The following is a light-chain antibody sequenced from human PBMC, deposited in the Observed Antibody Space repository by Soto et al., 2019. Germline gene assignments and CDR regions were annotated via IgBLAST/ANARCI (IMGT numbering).Light chain of an antibody. CDR3: ASWDDSLIGWV. CDR1: NSNIETNY. V-gene: IGLV1-47*01. CDR2: RNS. J-gene: IGLJ3*02. Sequence: QSVLTQPPSASGTPGQTVVISCSGSNSNIETNYVFWYQQLPGAAPKPLMYRNSQRPSGVPDRFSGSKSGTSASLAISGLRSDDEADYYCASWDDSLIGWVFGGGTHLTVL.